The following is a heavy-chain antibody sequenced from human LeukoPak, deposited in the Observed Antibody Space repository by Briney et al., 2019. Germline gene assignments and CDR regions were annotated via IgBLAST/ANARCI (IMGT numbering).Heavy chain of an antibody. Sequence: GESLKISCKGSGYSLTSFWIAWVRPMPGKGLECIGLIYPGDSDSRYSVSFHGQVPISADKSISTAYLQWSSLKASHTAIYYCARQRGSYRSPFYYWGQGILVTVSS. CDR1: GYSLTSFW. CDR2: IYPGDSDS. D-gene: IGHD3-16*02. V-gene: IGHV5-51*01. CDR3: ARQRGSYRSPFYY. J-gene: IGHJ4*02.